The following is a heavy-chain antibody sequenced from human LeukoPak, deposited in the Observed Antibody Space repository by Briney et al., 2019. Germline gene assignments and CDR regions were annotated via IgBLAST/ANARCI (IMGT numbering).Heavy chain of an antibody. CDR1: GYTFTGYF. V-gene: IGHV1-2*02. J-gene: IGHJ5*02. CDR3: ARTYEVRGVTYNWFDP. CDR2: INPNSGGT. D-gene: IGHD3-10*02. Sequence: ASVKVSCKASGYTFTGYFIHWVRQAPGQGLEWMGWINPNSGGTNYAEKFQGRVTMTRDTSITTAYMELGSLRSDDTAVYYCARTYEVRGVTYNWFDPWGQGTLVTVSS.